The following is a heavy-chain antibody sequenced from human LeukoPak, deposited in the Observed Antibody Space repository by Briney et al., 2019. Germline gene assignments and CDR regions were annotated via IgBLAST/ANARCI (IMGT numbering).Heavy chain of an antibody. Sequence: PGGSLRFSCAASGFTFNSYAMSWVRQAPGKGLEWVSAISGSGGSTYYADSVKGRFTISRDNSKNTLYLQMNSLRAEDTAVYYCAKILSRWYPGFDYWGQGTLVTVSS. D-gene: IGHD6-13*01. CDR2: ISGSGGST. J-gene: IGHJ4*02. CDR1: GFTFNSYA. CDR3: AKILSRWYPGFDY. V-gene: IGHV3-23*01.